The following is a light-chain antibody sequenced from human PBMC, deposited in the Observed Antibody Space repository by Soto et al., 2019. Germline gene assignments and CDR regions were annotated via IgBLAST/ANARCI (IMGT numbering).Light chain of an antibody. CDR1: TSDVGAYNY. J-gene: IGLJ1*01. Sequence: QSALTQPASVSGSPGQSIAISCTGTTSDVGAYNYVSWYQQHPGNAPKLMNYQVSNRPSGVSNRFSGSKSGNTASLTISGLQAEDAADYYCSSYTTSTTYVFGTGTKLTVL. CDR2: QVS. V-gene: IGLV2-14*01. CDR3: SSYTTSTTYV.